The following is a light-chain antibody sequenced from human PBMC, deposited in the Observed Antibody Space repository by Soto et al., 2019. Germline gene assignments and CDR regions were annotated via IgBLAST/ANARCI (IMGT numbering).Light chain of an antibody. V-gene: IGKV1-5*03. J-gene: IGKJ1*01. CDR3: QQYNDNWT. CDR1: QSISSW. Sequence: DIPMTQSPSTLSASVGDRVTITCRASQSISSWLAWYHQKPGTAPKLLIYKASTLQSGLPSRFSGSGSGTEFTLTISSLQPDDSATYYCQQYNDNWTFGQGTKVEIK. CDR2: KAS.